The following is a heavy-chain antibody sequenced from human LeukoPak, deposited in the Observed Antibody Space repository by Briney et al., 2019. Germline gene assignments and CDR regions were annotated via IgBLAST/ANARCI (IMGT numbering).Heavy chain of an antibody. CDR1: GYTFTSYY. CDR3: ARERGGALDY. D-gene: IGHD3-10*01. CDR2: INPSGGIT. Sequence: ASVKVSCKASGYTFTSYYMHWVRHGPGQGLEWMGIINPSGGITNYAQKFQGRVTVTRDTSASTVYMELSSMRSEDTAVHYCARERGGALDYWGQGTLVPVPS. V-gene: IGHV1-46*01. J-gene: IGHJ4*02.